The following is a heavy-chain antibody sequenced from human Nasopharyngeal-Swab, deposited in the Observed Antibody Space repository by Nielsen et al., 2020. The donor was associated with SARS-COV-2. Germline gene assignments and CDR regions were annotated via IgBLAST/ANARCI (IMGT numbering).Heavy chain of an antibody. V-gene: IGHV3-21*01. Sequence: GGSLRLSCAASGFTFSSYSMNWVRQAPGKGLVWVSSISSSSSYIYYADSVKGRFTISRDNAKNSLYLQMNSLRAEDTAVYYCARASRGTSTRTFDYWGQGTLVTVSS. CDR2: ISSSSSYI. CDR3: ARASRGTSTRTFDY. J-gene: IGHJ4*02. D-gene: IGHD1-1*01. CDR1: GFTFSSYS.